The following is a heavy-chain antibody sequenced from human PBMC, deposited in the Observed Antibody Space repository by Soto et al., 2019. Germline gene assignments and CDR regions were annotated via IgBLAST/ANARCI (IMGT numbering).Heavy chain of an antibody. CDR3: ARDHRLWDTAMVTPPDPSNWYFDL. CDR1: GFTFSSYA. D-gene: IGHD5-18*01. J-gene: IGHJ2*01. V-gene: IGHV3-30-3*01. Sequence: QVQLVESGGGVVQPGRSLRLSCAASGFTFSSYAMHWVRQAPGKGLEWVAVISYDGSNKYYADSVKGRFTISRDNAKNTRYLQMKSLRAEDTSVYYCARDHRLWDTAMVTPPDPSNWYFDLWGRGTLVTVSS. CDR2: ISYDGSNK.